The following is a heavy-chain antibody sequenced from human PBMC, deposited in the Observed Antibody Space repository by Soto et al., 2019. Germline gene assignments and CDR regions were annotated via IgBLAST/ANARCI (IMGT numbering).Heavy chain of an antibody. CDR3: AKDRLAGNFEY. J-gene: IGHJ4*02. V-gene: IGHV3-23*01. CDR1: GFTFSTYT. Sequence: PVGSLRHSCTASGFTFSTYTMSWVRRAPGKGLEWVSAISNTGGGTYYADSVKGRFTISRDNSKNTLYLQMSSLRVEDTAVYYCAKDRLAGNFEYWGQGTQVTVSS. CDR2: ISNTGGGT.